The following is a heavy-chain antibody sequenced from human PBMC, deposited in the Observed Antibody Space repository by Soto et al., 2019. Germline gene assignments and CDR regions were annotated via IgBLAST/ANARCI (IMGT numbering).Heavy chain of an antibody. CDR2: ISAYNGNT. CDR1: GYTFTSYG. D-gene: IGHD3-22*01. Sequence: GASVKVSCKASGYTFTSYGISWVRQAPGQGFVWMGWISAYNGNTNYAQKLQGRVTMTTDTSTSTAYMELRSLRSDDTAVYYCARALYYYDSSGYYLEDYWGQGTLVTVSS. V-gene: IGHV1-18*01. J-gene: IGHJ4*02. CDR3: ARALYYYDSSGYYLEDY.